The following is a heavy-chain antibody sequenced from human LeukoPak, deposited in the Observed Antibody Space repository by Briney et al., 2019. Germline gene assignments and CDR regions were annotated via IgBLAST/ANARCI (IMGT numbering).Heavy chain of an antibody. CDR2: ISGSAHKI. Sequence: GGSLRLSCVASGITFSNYAVSWVRQAPEKGLDWVSVISGSAHKIRYADSVKGRFTISRDNSENIVYLQMNNLRVEGTAVYYCAGRRTGYSSGYGHWGQGTLVTVSS. CDR3: AGRRTGYSSGYGH. D-gene: IGHD5-18*01. J-gene: IGHJ4*02. V-gene: IGHV3-23*01. CDR1: GITFSNYA.